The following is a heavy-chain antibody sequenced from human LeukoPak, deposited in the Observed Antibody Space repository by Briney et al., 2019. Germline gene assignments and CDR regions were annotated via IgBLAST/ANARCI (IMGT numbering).Heavy chain of an antibody. Sequence: SETLSLTCAVYGGTFSGYYWSWIRQPPGKGLEWIGEINHSGSTNYNPSLKSRVTISVDTYKNQFSLKLSSVTAADTAMYYCARESTTVAGTFDYWGQGTLVTVSS. D-gene: IGHD6-19*01. V-gene: IGHV4-34*01. CDR1: GGTFSGYY. J-gene: IGHJ4*02. CDR2: INHSGST. CDR3: ARESTTVAGTFDY.